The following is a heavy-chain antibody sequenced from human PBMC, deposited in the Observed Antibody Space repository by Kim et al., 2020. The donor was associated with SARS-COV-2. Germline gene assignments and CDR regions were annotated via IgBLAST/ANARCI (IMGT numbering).Heavy chain of an antibody. Sequence: SVKVSCKASGGTFSSYAISWVRQAPGQGLEWMGGIIPIFGTANYAQKFQGRVTITADESTSTAYMELSSLRSEDTAVYYCANYYYGSGSSLSNFDYWGQGTLVTVSS. CDR3: ANYYYGSGSSLSNFDY. D-gene: IGHD3-10*01. CDR1: GGTFSSYA. V-gene: IGHV1-69*13. CDR2: IIPIFGTA. J-gene: IGHJ4*02.